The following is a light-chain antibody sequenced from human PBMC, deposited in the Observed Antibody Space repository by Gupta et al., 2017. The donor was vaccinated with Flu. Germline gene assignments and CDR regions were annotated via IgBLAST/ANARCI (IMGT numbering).Light chain of an antibody. CDR3: QHYVGSPLT. Sequence: GEKAPPSRQASQGVNTYLAWYQQKPGQAPRLLNYGASSRATGIPDRFSGSGSGTDFTLTISRLEPEDFAVYYCQHYVGSPLTFGGGTKVQIK. CDR1: QGVNTY. J-gene: IGKJ4*01. CDR2: GAS. V-gene: IGKV3-20*01.